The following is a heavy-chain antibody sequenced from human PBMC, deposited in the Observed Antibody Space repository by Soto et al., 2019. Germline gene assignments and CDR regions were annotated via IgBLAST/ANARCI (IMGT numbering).Heavy chain of an antibody. D-gene: IGHD6-25*01. CDR1: GFNFGNYA. V-gene: IGHV3-9*01. CDR2: INWNSDKV. CDR3: AKDKGGTPYYIDS. J-gene: IGHJ4*02. Sequence: VLLVESGGGLVQPGRSLRLSCAVSGFNFGNYAMHWVRQAPGKGLEWVAAINWNSDKVAYAGSVLGRFTIFRDSDKNSLHLQMNDLTTEDTDLYYCAKDKGGTPYYIDSWGQGILVTVSS.